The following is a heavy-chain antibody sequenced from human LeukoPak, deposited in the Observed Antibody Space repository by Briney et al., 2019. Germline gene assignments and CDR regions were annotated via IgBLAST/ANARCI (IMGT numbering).Heavy chain of an antibody. Sequence: GGSLRLSCAASGFTFSSYGMHWVRQAPGKGLEWVAFIRYDGSNKYYADSVKGRFTISRDNSKNTLYLQMNSLRAEDTAVYYCAKQWSQAGQPMGYFDYWGQGTLVTVSS. CDR3: AKQWSQAGQPMGYFDY. D-gene: IGHD3-3*01. CDR2: IRYDGSNK. J-gene: IGHJ4*02. CDR1: GFTFSSYG. V-gene: IGHV3-30*02.